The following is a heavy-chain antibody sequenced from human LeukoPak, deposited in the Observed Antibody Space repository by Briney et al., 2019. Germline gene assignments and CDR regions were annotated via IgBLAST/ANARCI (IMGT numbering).Heavy chain of an antibody. J-gene: IGHJ4*02. D-gene: IGHD3-10*01. V-gene: IGHV4-59*08. CDR2: ISNSGST. CDR1: GASISSYY. Sequence: SETLSLTCSVSGASISSYYWSWMRQPPGKGLEWIGYISNSGSTNYNPSLKSRVTISVDTSKSQFSLKLSSVTAADTAVYYCARHLDYYGSGSYEYWGQGTLVTVSS. CDR3: ARHLDYYGSGSYEY.